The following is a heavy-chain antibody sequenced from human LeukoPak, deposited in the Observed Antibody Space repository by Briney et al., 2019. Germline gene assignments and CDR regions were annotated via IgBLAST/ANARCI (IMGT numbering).Heavy chain of an antibody. Sequence: SETLSLTCAVYGESLNGHYWSWIRQSPGKGLEWIGEGSARAGTKFNPSLKSRLTISVATSTNQFSLKLSSVTAADTAVYYCAIASSWEGSYLDYWGQGTLVTVSS. V-gene: IGHV4-34*01. J-gene: IGHJ4*02. CDR1: GESLNGHY. D-gene: IGHD6-13*01. CDR2: GSARAGT. CDR3: AIASSWEGSYLDY.